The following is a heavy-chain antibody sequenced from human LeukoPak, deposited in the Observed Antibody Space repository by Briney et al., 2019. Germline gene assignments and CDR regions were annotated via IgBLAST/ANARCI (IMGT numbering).Heavy chain of an antibody. Sequence: TGGSLRLSCAASGFPFSSYGMSWVRQAPGKGLEWVSSISGNGRYTYYADSVKGRLNISRDNSKNTLYLQMNSLRDDDTAVYYCAKDLYLVSYDYVWGDWGQGTLVTVSS. V-gene: IGHV3-23*01. D-gene: IGHD3-16*01. CDR1: GFPFSSYG. CDR2: ISGNGRYT. CDR3: AKDLYLVSYDYVWGD. J-gene: IGHJ4*02.